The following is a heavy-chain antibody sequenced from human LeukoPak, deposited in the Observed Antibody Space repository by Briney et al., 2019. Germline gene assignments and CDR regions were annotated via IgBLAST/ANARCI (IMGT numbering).Heavy chain of an antibody. CDR1: GFTFSSSA. CDR2: ISNNGGYT. V-gene: IGHV3-23*01. Sequence: GGSLRLSCAASGFTFSSSAMSWVRQAPGKGLEWVSAISNNGGYTYYADSVQGRFTISRDDSKSTLCLQMNSLRAEDTAVYYCAKQLGYCSDGSCYFPYWGQGTLVTVSS. CDR3: AKQLGYCSDGSCYFPY. J-gene: IGHJ4*02. D-gene: IGHD2-15*01.